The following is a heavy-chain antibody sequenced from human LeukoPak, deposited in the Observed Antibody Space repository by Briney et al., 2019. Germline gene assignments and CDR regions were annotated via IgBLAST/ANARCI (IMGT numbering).Heavy chain of an antibody. CDR1: GFTFSSYG. CDR2: IRYDGSNK. D-gene: IGHD2-15*01. V-gene: IGHV3-30*02. Sequence: HPGGSLRLSCAASGFTFSSYGMHWVRQAPGKGLEWVAFIRYDGSNKYYADSVKGRFTISRDNSKNTLYLQMNSLRAEDTAVYYCAKARCSGGSCKQKALDYWGQGTLVTVSS. CDR3: AKARCSGGSCKQKALDY. J-gene: IGHJ4*02.